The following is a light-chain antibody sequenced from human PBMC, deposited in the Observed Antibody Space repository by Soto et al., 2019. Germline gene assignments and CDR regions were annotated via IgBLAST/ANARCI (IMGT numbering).Light chain of an antibody. CDR3: QQYNNWPPFT. CDR1: QSVATN. Sequence: EIVVTQSPATLSVSPGERTTLSCRTSQSVATNLAWYQQKPGQAPRLLIYGASTRATGVPARFSGSGSGTELTLTLSSLQSEDFAVYNCQQYNNWPPFTFGPGTKVDFK. J-gene: IGKJ3*01. V-gene: IGKV3-15*01. CDR2: GAS.